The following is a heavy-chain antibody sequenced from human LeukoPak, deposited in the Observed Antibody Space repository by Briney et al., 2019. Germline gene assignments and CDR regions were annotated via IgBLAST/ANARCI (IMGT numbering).Heavy chain of an antibody. V-gene: IGHV3-15*01. CDR3: TAGVSRGD. Sequence: PGGSLRLSCAASGFTLSNVWMSWVRQAPGKGLEWVGRIKSKTDGGTIDYAAPVKDRFTISRDDSKNTLFLEMNSLKTEDTVVYYCTAGVSRGDWGQGTLVTVSS. CDR1: GFTLSNVW. J-gene: IGHJ4*02. CDR2: IKSKTDGGTI. D-gene: IGHD3-10*01.